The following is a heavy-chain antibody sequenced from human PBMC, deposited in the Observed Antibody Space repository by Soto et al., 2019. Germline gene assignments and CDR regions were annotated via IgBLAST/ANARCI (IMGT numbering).Heavy chain of an antibody. J-gene: IGHJ6*02. Sequence: GASVKVSCKASGCSFTNYYMHWVRQAPGQGLEYMGRIIPNLGITNYAQKFQGRVTITADKSTSTAYMELSNLRSEDTAVYYCARDGDIVVVPAAMDYYYGMDVWGQGTTVTVSS. V-gene: IGHV1-69*04. D-gene: IGHD2-2*01. CDR2: IIPNLGIT. CDR3: ARDGDIVVVPAAMDYYYGMDV. CDR1: GCSFTNYY.